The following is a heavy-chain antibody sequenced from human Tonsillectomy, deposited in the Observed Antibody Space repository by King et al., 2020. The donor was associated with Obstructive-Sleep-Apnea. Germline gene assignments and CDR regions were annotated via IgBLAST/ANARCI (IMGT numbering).Heavy chain of an antibody. CDR2: IRSKAYGGTT. J-gene: IGHJ4*02. V-gene: IGHV3-49*03. D-gene: IGHD5-18*01. Sequence: VQLVESGGGLVQPGRSLRLSCTASGFTFGDYAMSWFRQAPGKGLEWVGFIRSKAYGGTTEYAASVKGRFTISRDDSKSIAYLQMNSLKTEDTAVYYCTRAPLGYSYGASNDYWGQGTLVTVSS. CDR1: GFTFGDYA. CDR3: TRAPLGYSYGASNDY.